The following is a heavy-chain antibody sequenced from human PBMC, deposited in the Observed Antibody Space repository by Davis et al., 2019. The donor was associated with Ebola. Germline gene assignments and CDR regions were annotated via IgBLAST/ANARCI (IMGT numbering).Heavy chain of an antibody. Sequence: PGGSLRLSCEASGFSFSGYTMTWVRQAPGKGLEWVAKMKEDGSDEHYVDSVKGRFTISRDNAKNSLYLQMNSLRVDDTAVYYCARGGLSRLDHWGQGTVVTVSS. J-gene: IGHJ4*02. CDR3: ARGGLSRLDH. D-gene: IGHD3-22*01. V-gene: IGHV3-7*01. CDR1: GFSFSGYT. CDR2: MKEDGSDE.